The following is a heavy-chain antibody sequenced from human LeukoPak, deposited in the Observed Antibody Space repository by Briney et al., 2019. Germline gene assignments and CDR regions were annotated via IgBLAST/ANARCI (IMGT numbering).Heavy chain of an antibody. CDR3: ARVSSSWYYFDY. V-gene: IGHV3-7*01. J-gene: IGHJ4*02. Sequence: GSLRLSCAASGFTFSSYWMSWVRQAPGKGLEWVANIKQDGSEKYYVDSVKGRFTISRDNAKNSLYLQMNCLRAEDTAVYYCARVSSSWYYFDYWGQGTLVTVSS. CDR2: IKQDGSEK. D-gene: IGHD6-13*01. CDR1: GFTFSSYW.